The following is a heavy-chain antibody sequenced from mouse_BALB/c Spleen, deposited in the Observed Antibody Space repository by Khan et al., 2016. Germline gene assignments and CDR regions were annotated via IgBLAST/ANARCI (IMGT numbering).Heavy chain of an antibody. D-gene: IGHD2-4*01. CDR3: ASCYDYDGGFAY. V-gene: IGHV2-6-7*01. CDR1: GFSLTGFS. J-gene: IGHJ3*01. CDR2: IWGDGST. Sequence: QVQLKESGPGLVAPSQSLSITCTVSGFSLTGFSVNWVRQPPGKALEWLGMIWGDGSTDYNSGLKSRLSFSKDDSKSQVFLKMNSRQTDDTARYYCASCYDYDGGFAYWGQGTLVTVSA.